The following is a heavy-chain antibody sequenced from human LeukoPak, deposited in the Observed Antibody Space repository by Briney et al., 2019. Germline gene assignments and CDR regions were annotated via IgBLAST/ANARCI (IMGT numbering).Heavy chain of an antibody. Sequence: ASVKVSCKASGYTFTSYYMHWVRQATGQGLEWMGIINPCGGSTSYAQKFQGRVTMTRDMSTSTVYMELSSLRSEDTAVYYCAREAITIFGLVRTQTTKGPHRFDPWGQGTLVTVSS. CDR1: GYTFTSYY. D-gene: IGHD3-3*01. J-gene: IGHJ5*02. V-gene: IGHV1-46*01. CDR3: AREAITIFGLVRTQTTKGPHRFDP. CDR2: INPCGGST.